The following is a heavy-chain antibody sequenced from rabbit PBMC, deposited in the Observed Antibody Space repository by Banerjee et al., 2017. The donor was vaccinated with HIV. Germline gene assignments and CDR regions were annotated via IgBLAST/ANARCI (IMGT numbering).Heavy chain of an antibody. Sequence: QEQLKETGGGLVQPGGSLTLSCTASGFDFSRYYMSWVRQAPGKGLEWIGCIYTSSSSTFYASWAKGRFTISRSTSLNTVTLQMTSLTAADTATYFCARDAGFVHSNLWGPGTLVTVS. CDR2: IYTSSSST. CDR3: ARDAGFVHSNL. D-gene: IGHD4-2*01. J-gene: IGHJ4*01. CDR1: GFDFSRYY. V-gene: IGHV1S47*01.